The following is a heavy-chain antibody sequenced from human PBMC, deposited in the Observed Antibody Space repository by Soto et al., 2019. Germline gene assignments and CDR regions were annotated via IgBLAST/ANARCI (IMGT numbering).Heavy chain of an antibody. CDR3: ASGKWSLDY. CDR2: ISNSDYTT. D-gene: IGHD2-15*01. CDR1: GFTFSDYY. V-gene: IGHV3-11*01. Sequence: QVQLVESGGGLVKPGGSLRLSCVASGFTFSDYYMGWIRQAPGKGLEWVSYISNSDYTTYYADSVKGRFTISRDNAKNSLSLQLNGLRVEDTAVYYCASGKWSLDYWGQGNLVTASS. J-gene: IGHJ4*02.